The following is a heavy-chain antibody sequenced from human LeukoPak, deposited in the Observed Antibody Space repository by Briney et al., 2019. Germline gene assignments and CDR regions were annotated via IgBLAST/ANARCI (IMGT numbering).Heavy chain of an antibody. D-gene: IGHD5-24*01. CDR2: ISTDGSTT. J-gene: IGHJ4*02. Sequence: PGGSLRLSCAASGFTFSDYWMHWVRQAPGKGLVWVSRISTDGSTTNYADSVKGRFTISRDNAKNTLYLQMNSLRAEDTAVYYCVRYRLSDNFFDYWGQGTLVTVSS. CDR3: VRYRLSDNFFDY. CDR1: GFTFSDYW. V-gene: IGHV3-74*01.